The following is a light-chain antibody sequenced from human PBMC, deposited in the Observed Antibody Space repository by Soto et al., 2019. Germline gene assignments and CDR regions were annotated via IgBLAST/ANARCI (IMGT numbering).Light chain of an antibody. CDR2: EVT. Sequence: QSALTQPASVSGSPGQSITISCTGTSNDIGAYNYVSWYQHHPGRAPKLIIYEVTNRPSGVSNRFSGSKSGNTASLIISGLRTEDEADYYCSSYTSSSTLYVFATGTKVTVL. V-gene: IGLV2-14*01. CDR1: SNDIGAYNY. CDR3: SSYTSSSTLYV. J-gene: IGLJ1*01.